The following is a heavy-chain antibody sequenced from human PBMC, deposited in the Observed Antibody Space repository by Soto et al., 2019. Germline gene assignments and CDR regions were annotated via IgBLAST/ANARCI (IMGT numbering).Heavy chain of an antibody. Sequence: QVQLQQWGAGLLKPSETLSLTCAVYGGSFSGYYWSWIRQPPGKGLEWIGEINHSGSTNYNPSLKSRVTISVDTSKNQFSLKLSSVTAADTAVYYCARRARILGYCSGGSCQFPYYYYYYMDVWGKGTTVTVSS. D-gene: IGHD2-15*01. CDR3: ARRARILGYCSGGSCQFPYYYYYYMDV. V-gene: IGHV4-34*01. CDR2: INHSGST. CDR1: GGSFSGYY. J-gene: IGHJ6*03.